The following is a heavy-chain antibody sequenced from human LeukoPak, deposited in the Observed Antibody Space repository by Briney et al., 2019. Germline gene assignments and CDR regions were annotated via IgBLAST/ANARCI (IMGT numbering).Heavy chain of an antibody. D-gene: IGHD4-17*01. CDR3: IVFGDSNH. Sequence: GGSLRLSCAASGFTGSHNYMSWVRQAPGKGLEWVSATHSSGGAYYADSVKGRFTISRDTSKNTLYLQINSLSVEDTAVYYCIVFGDSNHWGQGTLVTVSS. J-gene: IGHJ5*02. V-gene: IGHV3-53*01. CDR1: GFTGSHNY. CDR2: THSSGGA.